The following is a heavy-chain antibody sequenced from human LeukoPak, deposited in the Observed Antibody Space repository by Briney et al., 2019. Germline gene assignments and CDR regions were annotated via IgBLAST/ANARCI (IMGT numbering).Heavy chain of an antibody. D-gene: IGHD2-15*01. V-gene: IGHV1-2*02. CDR2: INPNSGGT. J-gene: IGHJ4*02. Sequence: ASVKVSCKASGYTFTSYGISWVRQAPGQGLEWMGWINPNSGGTNYAQKFQGRVTMTRDTSISTAYLQWSSLKASDTAMYYCARSTYCSGGSCYIDYWGQGTLVTVSS. CDR3: ARSTYCSGGSCYIDY. CDR1: GYTFTSYG.